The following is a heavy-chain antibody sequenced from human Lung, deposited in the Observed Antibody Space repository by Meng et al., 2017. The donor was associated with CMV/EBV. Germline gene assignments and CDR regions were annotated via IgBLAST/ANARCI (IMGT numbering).Heavy chain of an antibody. CDR3: ARGWGSPEH. CDR2: IRNRTRGGTT. J-gene: IGHJ1*01. V-gene: IGHV3-49*04. CDR1: GFTFGDYA. Sequence: RISCTASGFTFGDYAMTWVRQAPGKRLEWIGFIRNRTRGGTTEYAASVKGRFSILRDDSKSIAYLQMDSVKIEDTGVYFCARGWGSPEHWGQGTLVTVSS. D-gene: IGHD3-16*01.